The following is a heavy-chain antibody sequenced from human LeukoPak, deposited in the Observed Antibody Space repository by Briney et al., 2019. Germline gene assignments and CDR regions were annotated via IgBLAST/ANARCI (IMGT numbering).Heavy chain of an antibody. CDR2: TSSSGSTI. CDR1: GFTFISYS. V-gene: IGHV3-48*04. J-gene: IGHJ6*04. D-gene: IGHD3-10*02. Sequence: GGSLRLSCAASGFTFISYSMNWVRQAPGKGLEWVSYTSSSGSTIYYADSVKGRFTISRDNAKNSLYLQMNSLRAEDTAVYYCAELGITMIGGVWGKGTTVTISS. CDR3: AELGITMIGGV.